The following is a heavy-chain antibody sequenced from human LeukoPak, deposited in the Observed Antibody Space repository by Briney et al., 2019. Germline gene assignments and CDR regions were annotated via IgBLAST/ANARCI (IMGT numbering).Heavy chain of an antibody. Sequence: SETLSLTCAVYGGSFSGYYWSWIRQPPGKGLEWIGEINHSGSTNYNPSLKSRVTISVDTSKNQFSLKLSSVTAADTAVYYCARGGGRFWSGYYPPKNWFDPWGRGTLVTVSS. CDR3: ARGGGRFWSGYYPPKNWFDP. CDR1: GGSFSGYY. V-gene: IGHV4-34*01. CDR2: INHSGST. D-gene: IGHD3-3*01. J-gene: IGHJ5*02.